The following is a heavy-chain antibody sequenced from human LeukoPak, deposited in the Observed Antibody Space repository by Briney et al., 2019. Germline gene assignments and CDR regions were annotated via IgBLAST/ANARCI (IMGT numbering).Heavy chain of an antibody. D-gene: IGHD6-19*01. CDR3: ARGRSSGWYWAWFDP. Sequence: ASVKVSCKASGYTFTGYHMHWVRQAPGQGLEWMGWINPNTGDTNYAQKFQGRVTMTTDTSTSTAYMELRSLRSDDTAVYYCARGRSSGWYWAWFDPWGQGTLVTVSS. J-gene: IGHJ5*02. CDR2: INPNTGDT. CDR1: GYTFTGYH. V-gene: IGHV1-2*02.